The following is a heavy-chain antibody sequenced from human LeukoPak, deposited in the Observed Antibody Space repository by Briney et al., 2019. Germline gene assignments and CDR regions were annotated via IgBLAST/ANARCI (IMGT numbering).Heavy chain of an antibody. Sequence: SETLSLTCAVYGGSFSGYYWSWIRQPPGKGLERIGEINHSGSTNYNPSLKSRVTISVDTSKNQFSLKLSSATAADTAVYYCARGVIQRRHYYGSGSYLVWFDPWGQGTLVTVSS. D-gene: IGHD3-10*01. V-gene: IGHV4-34*01. CDR1: GGSFSGYY. CDR2: INHSGST. CDR3: ARGVIQRRHYYGSGSYLVWFDP. J-gene: IGHJ5*02.